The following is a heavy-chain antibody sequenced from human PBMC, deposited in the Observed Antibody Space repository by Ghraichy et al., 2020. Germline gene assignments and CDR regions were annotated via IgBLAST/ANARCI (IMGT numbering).Heavy chain of an antibody. CDR1: GFTFSGFS. Sequence: GSLRLSCAASGFTFSGFSMNWVRQAPGKGLEWVSYITSSSRTTSYANSVKGRFTISRDNAKNSLYLQMSSLRDEDTAVYYCARGSTVVRFFYYDGMDVWGQGTTVTVSS. CDR2: ITSSSRTT. D-gene: IGHD4-23*01. J-gene: IGHJ6*02. CDR3: ARGSTVVRFFYYDGMDV. V-gene: IGHV3-48*02.